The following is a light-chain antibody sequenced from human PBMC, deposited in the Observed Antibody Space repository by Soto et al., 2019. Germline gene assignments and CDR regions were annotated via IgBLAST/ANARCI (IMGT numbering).Light chain of an antibody. J-gene: IGLJ3*02. Sequence: QSALTQPRSVSASPGQSVTISCTGSTSDGGGYNYVSWYQQHPGQAPKLMIYDVSKRPSGVPDRFSGSKSGNTASLTISGLQAEDETDYYCCSYAGSYTWVFGGGTKLTVL. CDR2: DVS. CDR3: CSYAGSYTWV. CDR1: TSDGGGYNY. V-gene: IGLV2-11*01.